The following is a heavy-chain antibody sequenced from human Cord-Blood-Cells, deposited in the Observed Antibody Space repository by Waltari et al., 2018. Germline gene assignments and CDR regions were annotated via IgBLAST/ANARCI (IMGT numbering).Heavy chain of an antibody. CDR1: GGSFSGFY. V-gene: IGHV4-34*01. CDR2: INHSGST. Sequence: QVQLLQWGAGLSKSSETLSLTCAVYGGSFSGFYWSWIRKPPGKGLEGIGKINHSGSTNYNPSLKSRVTISVDTSKNQFSLKLGSVTAADTAVYYCARAVGGGSYAAFDIWGQGTMVTVSS. J-gene: IGHJ3*02. CDR3: ARAVGGGSYAAFDI. D-gene: IGHD1-26*01.